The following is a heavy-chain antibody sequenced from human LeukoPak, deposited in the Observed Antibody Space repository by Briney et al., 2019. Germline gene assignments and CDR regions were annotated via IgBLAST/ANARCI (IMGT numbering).Heavy chain of an antibody. Sequence: GGSLRLSCAASGFTFSSYGMHWVRQAPGKGLEWVSYISSSSSTIYYADSVKGRFTISRDNAKNSLYLQMNSLRAEDTAVYYCARAKRNGFDIWGQGTMISVSS. CDR2: ISSSSSTI. CDR3: ARAKRNGFDI. V-gene: IGHV3-48*01. CDR1: GFTFSSYG. J-gene: IGHJ3*02.